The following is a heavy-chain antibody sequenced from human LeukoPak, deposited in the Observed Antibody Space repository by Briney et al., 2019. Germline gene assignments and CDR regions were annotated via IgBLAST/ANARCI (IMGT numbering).Heavy chain of an antibody. Sequence: GGSLRLSCAASGFTFSSYSMNWVRQAPGKGLEWVSGISGSGGSTHYADSVKGRLTISRDNSKNTLYLQMNSLRAEDTAVYYCAKAYFTMVRGVCFDYWGQGTLVTVSS. CDR1: GFTFSSYS. D-gene: IGHD3-10*01. J-gene: IGHJ4*02. CDR3: AKAYFTMVRGVCFDY. V-gene: IGHV3-23*01. CDR2: ISGSGGST.